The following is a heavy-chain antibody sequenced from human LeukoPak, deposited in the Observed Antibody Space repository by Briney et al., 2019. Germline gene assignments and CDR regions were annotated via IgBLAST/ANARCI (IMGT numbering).Heavy chain of an antibody. V-gene: IGHV3-23*01. J-gene: IGHJ4*02. CDR3: AKFEGHPWGTYRLDY. D-gene: IGHD3-16*02. CDR1: GFTFGDFS. Sequence: GGSLRHSCVAPGFTFGDFSITWGREAPGKGLGWVAAVFGGGFGAYYVHSVKGRFTISRDNSKNTLYLQMNSLRVEDTAVYYCAKFEGHPWGTYRLDYWGLGTLVTVS. CDR2: VFGGGFGA.